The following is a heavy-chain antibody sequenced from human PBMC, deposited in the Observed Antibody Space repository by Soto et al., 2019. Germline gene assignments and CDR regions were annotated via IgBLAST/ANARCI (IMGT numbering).Heavy chain of an antibody. CDR1: GFTFSSYA. V-gene: IGHV3-23*01. D-gene: IGHD6-19*01. Sequence: EVQLLESGGGLVQPGGSLRLSCAASGFTFSSYAMSWVRQAPGKGLEWVSVISGSGGSRYYADSVKGRFTISRDSSKNTLDLQMNSLSAEDAAVYYCSRRSSGWYFDYWGQGTLVTVSS. J-gene: IGHJ4*02. CDR3: SRRSSGWYFDY. CDR2: ISGSGGSR.